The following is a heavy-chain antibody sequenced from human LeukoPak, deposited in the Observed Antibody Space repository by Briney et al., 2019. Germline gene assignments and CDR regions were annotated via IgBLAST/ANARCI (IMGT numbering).Heavy chain of an antibody. J-gene: IGHJ4*02. Sequence: PSETLSLTCTVSGGSISSYYWSWIRQPPGKGLEWIGYIYYSGSTNYNPSLKSRVTISVDTSKNQFSLKLSSVTAADTAVYYCATVLYSGYDFDYWGQGTLVTVSS. CDR3: ATVLYSGYDFDY. CDR2: IYYSGST. V-gene: IGHV4-59*01. D-gene: IGHD5-12*01. CDR1: GGSISSYY.